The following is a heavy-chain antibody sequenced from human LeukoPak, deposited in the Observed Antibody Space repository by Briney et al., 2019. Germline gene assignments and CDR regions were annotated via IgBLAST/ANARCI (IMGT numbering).Heavy chain of an antibody. V-gene: IGHV1-46*01. Sequence: ASVKVSCKASGYTFTNYGITWVRQAPGQGLEWMGIINPSGGSTSYAQKFQGRVTMTRDTSTSTVYMELSSLRSEDTAVYYCARANFYIAAAGTGWFDPWGQGTLVTVSS. CDR2: INPSGGST. J-gene: IGHJ5*02. CDR3: ARANFYIAAAGTGWFDP. CDR1: GYTFTNYG. D-gene: IGHD6-13*01.